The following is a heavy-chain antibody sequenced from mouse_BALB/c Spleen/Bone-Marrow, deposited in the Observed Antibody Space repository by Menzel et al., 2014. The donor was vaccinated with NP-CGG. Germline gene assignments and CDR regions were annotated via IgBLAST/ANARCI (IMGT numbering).Heavy chain of an antibody. CDR1: GFNTKDTY. J-gene: IGHJ2*01. CDR3: ARYYYGYYFDY. V-gene: IGHV14-3*02. Sequence: VQLQQPGAELVKPGASVKLSCTASGFNTKDTYMHWVKQRPEQGLEWIGRIDPANGNTKYDPKFQGKATITADTSSNTAYLQLSSLTSEDTAVYYCARYYYGYYFDYWGQGTTLTVSS. CDR2: IDPANGNT. D-gene: IGHD1-1*01.